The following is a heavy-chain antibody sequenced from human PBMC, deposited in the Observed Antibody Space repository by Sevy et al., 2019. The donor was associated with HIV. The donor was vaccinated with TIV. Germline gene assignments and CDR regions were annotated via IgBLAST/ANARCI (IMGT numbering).Heavy chain of an antibody. J-gene: IGHJ4*02. CDR2: ISTDGNIK. CDR1: GFSFSNYA. Sequence: GGSLRLSCTASGFSFSNYAMYWVRQAPGEGLEWVAVISTDGNIKDYADSVKGRFTISRDNFKNTPYLQMNSLRAEDSAVYYCASHYYDSTGYYYPLDYWGLGTLVTVSS. CDR3: ASHYYDSTGYYYPLDY. D-gene: IGHD3-22*01. V-gene: IGHV3-30*04.